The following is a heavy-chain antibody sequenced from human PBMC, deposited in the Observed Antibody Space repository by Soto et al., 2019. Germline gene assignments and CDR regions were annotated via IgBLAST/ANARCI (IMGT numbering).Heavy chain of an antibody. V-gene: IGHV4-59*01. CDR1: GGSISSYY. D-gene: IGHD6-6*01. CDR2: IYYSGST. CDR3: ARESIAARWSYFDD. J-gene: IGHJ4*02. Sequence: SETLSLTCTVSGGSISSYYWSWIRQPPGKGLEWIGYIYYSGSTNYNPSLKSRVTISVDTSKNQFSLKLSSVTAADTAVHYCARESIAARWSYFDDWGQGTLVTVSS.